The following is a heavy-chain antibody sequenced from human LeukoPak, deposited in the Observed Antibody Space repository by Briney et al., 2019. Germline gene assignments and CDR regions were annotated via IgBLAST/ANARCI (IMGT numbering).Heavy chain of an antibody. V-gene: IGHV3-7*01. CDR2: IKHDGSEQ. CDR3: TRGLGEHGGVSDR. J-gene: IGHJ5*02. D-gene: IGHD3-16*01. Sequence: GSLRLSCAASGFIFTSNRMNWVRQAPGKGLEWVANIKHDGSEQIYVDPVKGRFTISRDNAKDSVYLQMNSLRAEDTAVYYCTRGLGEHGGVSDRWGQGTLVIVS. CDR1: GFIFTSNR.